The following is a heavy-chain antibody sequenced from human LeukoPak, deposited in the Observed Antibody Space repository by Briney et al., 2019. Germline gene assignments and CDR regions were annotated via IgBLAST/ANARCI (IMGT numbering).Heavy chain of an antibody. Sequence: PGGSLRLSCAASGFTFSNYWMSWVRQAPGKGLEWVANIKEDGSEKYYVDSVKGRFTISRDNAKNSLYLQMNSLRAEDTAVYYCARTYYYGSGSYHHFDYWGQGTLVTVSS. CDR1: GFTFSNYW. CDR3: ARTYYYGSGSYHHFDY. V-gene: IGHV3-7*01. J-gene: IGHJ4*02. D-gene: IGHD3-10*01. CDR2: IKEDGSEK.